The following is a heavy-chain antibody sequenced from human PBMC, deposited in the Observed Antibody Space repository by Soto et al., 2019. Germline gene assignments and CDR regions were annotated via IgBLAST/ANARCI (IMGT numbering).Heavy chain of an antibody. CDR1: GYTFTSYY. V-gene: IGHV1-46*01. Sequence: ASVKVSCKASGYTFTSYYMHWVRQAPGQGLEWMGIINPSGGSTSYAQKFQGRVTMTRDTSTSTVYMELSSLRSEDTAVYYCARETVSYSSSSVSSDYWGQGTLVTVPS. D-gene: IGHD6-6*01. CDR3: ARETVSYSSSSVSSDY. J-gene: IGHJ4*02. CDR2: INPSGGST.